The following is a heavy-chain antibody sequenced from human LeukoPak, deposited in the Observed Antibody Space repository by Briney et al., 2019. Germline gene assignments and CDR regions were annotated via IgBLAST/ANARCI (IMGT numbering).Heavy chain of an antibody. CDR1: GGSFSGYQ. CDR2: INHSGST. V-gene: IGHV4-34*01. D-gene: IGHD1-7*01. J-gene: IGHJ6*03. Sequence: SETLSLTCPVYGGSFSGYQWSWIRQPPGKGQEWIGEINHSGSTSYNPSLKRRVTTSVDTSKNQFSLHLSSVTAADTAVYYCARGTRGHPTIYYYYYYMDVWDKGTTVTVSS. CDR3: ARGTRGHPTIYYYYYYMDV.